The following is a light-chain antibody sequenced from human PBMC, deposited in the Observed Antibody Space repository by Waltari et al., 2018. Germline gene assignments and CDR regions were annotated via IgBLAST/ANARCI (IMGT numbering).Light chain of an antibody. Sequence: QSVVTQPPSASGTPGQRVTISCSGSNFNIGSNSVNWFQPPPGAAPKLLMYDNDQRPSWVPDRFSASKSGTSASLAISALQSCDEADYYCATWEGSQRVFGTGTKVTVL. CDR2: DND. CDR1: NFNIGSNS. CDR3: ATWEGSQRV. J-gene: IGLJ1*01. V-gene: IGLV1-44*01.